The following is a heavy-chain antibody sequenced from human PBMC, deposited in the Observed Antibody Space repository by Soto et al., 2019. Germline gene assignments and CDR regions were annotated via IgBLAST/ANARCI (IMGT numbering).Heavy chain of an antibody. CDR1: GFTFSTYS. V-gene: IGHV3-48*02. Sequence: HPGGSLRLSCAASGFTFSTYSMNWVRQAPGKGLEWVSYISSSTSAIYYADSVKGRFTISRDIAKNSLYLQMTSLSDEDSAVYYCTRTCSGGSCFSSYGMDVWGQGTTVTVSS. J-gene: IGHJ6*02. CDR2: ISSSTSAI. D-gene: IGHD2-15*01. CDR3: TRTCSGGSCFSSYGMDV.